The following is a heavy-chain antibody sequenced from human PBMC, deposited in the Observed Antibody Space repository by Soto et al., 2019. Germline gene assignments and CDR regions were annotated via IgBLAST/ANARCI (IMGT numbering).Heavy chain of an antibody. CDR2: INPNRGST. CDR1: GGTFSSYT. Sequence: ASVKVSCKASGGTFSSYTISWVRQAPGQGLEWMGRINPNRGSTNYAQKFQGWVTMTRDTSISTAYMELSRLRSDDTAVYYCAREATGTNYFDYWGQGTLVTVSS. D-gene: IGHD5-12*01. CDR3: AREATGTNYFDY. J-gene: IGHJ4*02. V-gene: IGHV1-2*04.